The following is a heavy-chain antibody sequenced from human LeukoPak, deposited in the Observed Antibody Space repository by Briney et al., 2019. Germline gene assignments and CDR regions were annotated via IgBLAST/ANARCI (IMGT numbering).Heavy chain of an antibody. Sequence: GGSLSLSCAASGFSFSAYWMAWFRQAPGKGLEWMANMNTDGSETYYVYSVKRRFTISSENAKTSPYLQTYSISAENAVFYSGGRRGISATIDHWGQGTLVTVSS. CDR3: GRRGISATIDH. V-gene: IGHV3-7*01. J-gene: IGHJ5*02. D-gene: IGHD2/OR15-2a*01. CDR1: GFSFSAYW. CDR2: MNTDGSET.